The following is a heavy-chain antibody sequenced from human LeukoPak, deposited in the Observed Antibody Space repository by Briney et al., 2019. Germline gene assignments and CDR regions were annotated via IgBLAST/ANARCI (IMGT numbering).Heavy chain of an antibody. CDR2: MYQDGSEK. CDR1: GFTFSDYY. D-gene: IGHD2-15*01. CDR3: ARGRYCSGGNCYVGGYFDY. J-gene: IGHJ4*02. Sequence: PGGSLRLSCAASGFTFSDYYMRWIRQAPGKGLEWVANMYQDGSEKYYVDSVKGRFTISRDNAKNSLYLQMNSLRAEDTAVYYCARGRYCSGGNCYVGGYFDYWGQGTLVTVSS. V-gene: IGHV3-7*01.